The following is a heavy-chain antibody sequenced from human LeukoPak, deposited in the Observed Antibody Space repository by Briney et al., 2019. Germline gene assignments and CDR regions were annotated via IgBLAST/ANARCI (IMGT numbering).Heavy chain of an antibody. D-gene: IGHD3-3*01. CDR1: GWACSSFA. V-gene: IGHV3-23*01. Sequence: SGAASGWACSSFAVGGVRQDPGKGLEWVSAISGNGGSTYYADSVKGRFTISRDNSKNTLYLQMNSLRAEDTAVYYCAKVLMSGNFFDYWGQGTLVTVSS. CDR2: ISGNGGST. J-gene: IGHJ4*02. CDR3: AKVLMSGNFFDY.